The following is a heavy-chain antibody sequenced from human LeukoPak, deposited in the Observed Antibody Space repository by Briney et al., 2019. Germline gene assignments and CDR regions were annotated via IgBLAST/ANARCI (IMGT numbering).Heavy chain of an antibody. Sequence: GGSLRLSCAASGFTFTSYSMNWVRQAPGKGLEWVSYISIGSSTIYYGDSVKGRFTISRDNAKNSLYLQMNSLRDEDTAVYYCARFRSGSSCLDCWGQGTLVTVSS. V-gene: IGHV3-48*02. CDR3: ARFRSGSSCLDC. CDR2: ISIGSSTI. CDR1: GFTFTSYS. D-gene: IGHD2-15*01. J-gene: IGHJ4*02.